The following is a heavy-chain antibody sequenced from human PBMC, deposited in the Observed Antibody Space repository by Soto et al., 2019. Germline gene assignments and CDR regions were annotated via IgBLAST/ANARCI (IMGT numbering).Heavy chain of an antibody. CDR1: GFIVSSSH. CDR3: ARLAEAERH. CDR2: LYNNGNT. V-gene: IGHV3-53*01. Sequence: GGSLRLSCAASGFIVSSSHMIWVRQAPGKGLEGVSILYNNGNTNYVDSVKGRFTITRDNSKNTLYLQMNSLRVEDTAVYYCARLAEAERHWGQGALVTSPQ. D-gene: IGHD1-1*01. J-gene: IGHJ4*02.